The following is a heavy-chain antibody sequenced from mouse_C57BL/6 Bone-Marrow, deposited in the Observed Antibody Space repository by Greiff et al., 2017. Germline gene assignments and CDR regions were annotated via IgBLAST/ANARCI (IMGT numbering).Heavy chain of an antibody. D-gene: IGHD1-1*01. CDR2: INPSSGYT. V-gene: IGHV1-7*01. J-gene: IGHJ3*01. CDR1: GYNFTSYW. CDR3: ARTYDGSSWGAWFAD. Sequence: VQLQQSGAELAKPGASVKLSCKASGYNFTSYWMHWVKQRPGQGLEWIGYINPSSGYTKYNQKFKDKATLTADKSSSTAYMQLSSQTDKDSAVYYCARTYDGSSWGAWFADWGQGTLVTVAA.